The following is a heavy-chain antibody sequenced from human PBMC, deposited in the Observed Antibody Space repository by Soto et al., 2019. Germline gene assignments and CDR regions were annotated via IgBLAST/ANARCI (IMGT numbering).Heavy chain of an antibody. CDR2: ISYDGSNK. Sequence: PGGSLRLSCAASGFTFSSYAMHWVRQAPGKGLEWVAVISYDGSNKYYADSVKGRFTISRDNSKNTLYLQMNSLRAEDTAVYYCARLLNSPWWGPTGQGMDVWGQGTTVTVSS. CDR3: ARLLNSPWWGPTGQGMDV. D-gene: IGHD2-8*02. J-gene: IGHJ6*02. CDR1: GFTFSSYA. V-gene: IGHV3-30-3*01.